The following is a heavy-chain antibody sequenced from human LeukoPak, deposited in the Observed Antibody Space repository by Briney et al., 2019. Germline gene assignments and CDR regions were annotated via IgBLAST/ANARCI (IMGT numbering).Heavy chain of an antibody. D-gene: IGHD1-26*01. Sequence: SETLSLTCTVSGGSISSYYWSWIRQPPGKGLEWIGYIYYSGSTNYNPSLKSRVTISVDTSKNQFSLKLSSVTAADTAVYYCARDLKRSRARWENLGFDPWGQGSLVTVSS. V-gene: IGHV4-59*01. CDR3: ARDLKRSRARWENLGFDP. CDR2: IYYSGST. CDR1: GGSISSYY. J-gene: IGHJ5*02.